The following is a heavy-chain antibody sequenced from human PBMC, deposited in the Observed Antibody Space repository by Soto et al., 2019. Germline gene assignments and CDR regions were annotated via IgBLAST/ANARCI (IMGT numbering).Heavy chain of an antibody. CDR3: AKENGYSRRWFEFDY. V-gene: IGHV3-23*01. Sequence: PGGSLRLSCAASGFTFSSYAMSWARQAPGKGLEWVSAISGSGGSTYYADSVKGRFTISRDNSKNTLYLQMNSLRAEDTAVYYCAKENGYSRRWFEFDYWGPGTLVTLSS. J-gene: IGHJ4*02. CDR2: ISGSGGST. CDR1: GFTFSSYA. D-gene: IGHD6-13*01.